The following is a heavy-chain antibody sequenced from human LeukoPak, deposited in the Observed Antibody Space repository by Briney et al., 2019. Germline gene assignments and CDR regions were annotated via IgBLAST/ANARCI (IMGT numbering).Heavy chain of an antibody. V-gene: IGHV3-73*01. CDR3: SGYDYGMDV. CDR2: IRNRANNYAT. J-gene: IGHJ6*02. CDR1: VFTFSDSA. Sequence: GGSLRLSCEASVFTFSDSAIHWVRQAPGKELEWVGRIRNRANNYATVYSASVEGRFSMSRDDSKNTAYLQMNSLKTEDTAIYYCSGYDYGMDVWGQGTTVTVSS.